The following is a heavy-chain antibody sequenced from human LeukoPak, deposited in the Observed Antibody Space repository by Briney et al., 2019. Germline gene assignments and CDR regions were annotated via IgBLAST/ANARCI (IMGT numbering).Heavy chain of an antibody. Sequence: GASVKVSCKASGYIFTTYFIHWVRQAPGQGLEWMGWINPNTGGTNYAQNFQGRVTMTRDTSISTAYMELSRLKSDDTAVYYCARGPTVTTDYWGQGTLVTVSS. D-gene: IGHD4-17*01. CDR1: GYIFTTYF. CDR2: INPNTGGT. CDR3: ARGPTVTTDY. V-gene: IGHV1-2*02. J-gene: IGHJ4*02.